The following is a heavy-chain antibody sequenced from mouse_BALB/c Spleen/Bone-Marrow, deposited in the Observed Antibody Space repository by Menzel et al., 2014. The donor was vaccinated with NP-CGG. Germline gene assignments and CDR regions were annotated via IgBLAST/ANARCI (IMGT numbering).Heavy chain of an antibody. Sequence: QVQLKESGAELVRPGASVKLSCRASGYSFTSYWMNWVKQRPGQGLEWIGMIHPSDSETRLNQKFKDKATLTVDKSSSTAYMQLSSPTSEDSAVYYCAREGWDYDGFDYWGQGTTLTVSS. CDR3: AREGWDYDGFDY. D-gene: IGHD2-4*01. V-gene: IGHV1-61*01. J-gene: IGHJ2*01. CDR1: GYSFTSYW. CDR2: IHPSDSET.